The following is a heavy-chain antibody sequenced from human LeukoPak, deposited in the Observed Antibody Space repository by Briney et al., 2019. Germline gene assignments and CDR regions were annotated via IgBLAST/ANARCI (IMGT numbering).Heavy chain of an antibody. V-gene: IGHV4-59*01. J-gene: IGHJ4*02. Sequence: LETLSLTCTVSGGSISSYYWSWIRQPPGKGLEWIGYIYYSGSTNYNPSLKSRVTISVDTSKNQFSLKLSSVTAADTAVYYCARFGDYVHDYWGQGTLVTVSS. CDR1: GGSISSYY. CDR2: IYYSGST. D-gene: IGHD4-17*01. CDR3: ARFGDYVHDY.